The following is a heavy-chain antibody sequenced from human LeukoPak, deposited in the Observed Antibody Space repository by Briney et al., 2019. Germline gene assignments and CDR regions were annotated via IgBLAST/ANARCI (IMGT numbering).Heavy chain of an antibody. D-gene: IGHD6-19*01. CDR3: ARDVGGWYDY. CDR1: GGSFSGYY. CDR2: INHSGST. J-gene: IGHJ4*02. Sequence: SETLSVTCAVYGGSFSGYYWSWIRQPPGKGLEWIGEINHSGSTNYNPSLKSRVTISVDTSKNQFSLKLSSVTAADTAVYYCARDVGGWYDYWGQGTLVTVSS. V-gene: IGHV4-34*01.